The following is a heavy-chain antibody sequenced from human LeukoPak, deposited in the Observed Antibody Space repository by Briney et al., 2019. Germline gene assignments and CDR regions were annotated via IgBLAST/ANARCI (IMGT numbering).Heavy chain of an antibody. CDR3: ARELIAVAGTSYDY. J-gene: IGHJ4*02. D-gene: IGHD6-19*01. Sequence: ASVKVSCKASGYTFTCYGISWVRRAPGQGLEWMGWISAYNGNTNYAQKLQGRVTMTTDTSTSTAYMELRSLRSDDTAVYYCARELIAVAGTSYDYWGQGTLVTVSS. CDR2: ISAYNGNT. CDR1: GYTFTCYG. V-gene: IGHV1-18*04.